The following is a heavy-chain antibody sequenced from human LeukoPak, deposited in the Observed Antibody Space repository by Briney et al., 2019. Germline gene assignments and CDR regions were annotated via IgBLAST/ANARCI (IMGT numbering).Heavy chain of an antibody. V-gene: IGHV1-2*02. CDR1: EYTFIGYY. CDR3: VRDRGVWAFAV. D-gene: IGHD3-10*01. Sequence: AAVKVSCKAFEYTFIGYYMHWVRQAPGQGPEWIGWINPNSGGTIYAQKFQDRVTMTRDASLSTAYMELNRLRSDDTAVYYCVRDRGVWAFAVWGQGTMVTVSS. J-gene: IGHJ3*01. CDR2: INPNSGGT.